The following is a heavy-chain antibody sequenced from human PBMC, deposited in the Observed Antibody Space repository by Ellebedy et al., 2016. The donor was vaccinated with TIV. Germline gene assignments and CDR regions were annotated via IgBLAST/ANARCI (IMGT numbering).Heavy chain of an antibody. CDR2: IYRSGST. CDR3: TGHVVVLEGTEFDY. CDR1: GGSISSSNYY. Sequence: MPSETLSLTCTVSGGSISSSNYYWGWNRQPPGKGLEWIGSIYRSGSTYYNPSLKSRVTISVDTSKNQLSLKVTSVTAADTAVYYCTGHVVVLEGTEFDYWGQGTLVTVSS. D-gene: IGHD1-1*01. J-gene: IGHJ4*02. V-gene: IGHV4-39*01.